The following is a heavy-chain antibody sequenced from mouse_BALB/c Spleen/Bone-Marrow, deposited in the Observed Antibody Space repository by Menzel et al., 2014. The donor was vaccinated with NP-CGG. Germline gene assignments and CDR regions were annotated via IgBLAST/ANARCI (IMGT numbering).Heavy chain of an antibody. CDR1: GYSFAGYT. J-gene: IGHJ3*01. CDR3: AREGYGSSYGFAY. V-gene: IGHV1-31*01. Sequence: EVQLQESGPELVKPGASMKISSKASGYSFAGYTMNWVKQSHGKNLEWIGLINPYNGGSSYNQKFKGKATLTVDKSSSTAYMELLSLTSEDSAVYYCAREGYGSSYGFAYWGQGTLVTVSA. D-gene: IGHD1-1*01. CDR2: INPYNGGS.